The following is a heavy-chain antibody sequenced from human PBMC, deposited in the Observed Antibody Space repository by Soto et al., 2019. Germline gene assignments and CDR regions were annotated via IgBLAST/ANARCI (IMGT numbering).Heavy chain of an antibody. J-gene: IGHJ3*02. CDR3: ARRGRDGSPEPDAFDI. CDR1: GGSISSSSYY. CDR2: IYYSGST. D-gene: IGHD1-26*01. V-gene: IGHV4-39*01. Sequence: SETLSLTCTVSGGSISSSSYYWGWIRQPPGKGLEWIGSIYYSGSTYYNPSLKSRVTISVDTSKNQFSLKLSSVTAADKAVYYCARRGRDGSPEPDAFDIWGQGTMVTVSS.